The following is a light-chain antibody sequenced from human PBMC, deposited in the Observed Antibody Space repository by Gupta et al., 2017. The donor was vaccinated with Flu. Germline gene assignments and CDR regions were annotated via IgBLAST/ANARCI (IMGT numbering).Light chain of an antibody. CDR3: SSRDSANNHQAV. Sequence: VSTSYAGRYHQKTGEPAVRVIFAKTIRPSAIPHRFSGSSTGNTTSLTITGAQAEDEAAYYCSSRDSANNHQAVFGGGTKLTVL. J-gene: IGLJ2*01. CDR1: VSTSY. CDR2: AKT. V-gene: IGLV3-19*01.